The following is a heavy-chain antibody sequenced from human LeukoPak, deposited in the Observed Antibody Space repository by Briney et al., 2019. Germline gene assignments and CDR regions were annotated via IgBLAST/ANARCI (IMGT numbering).Heavy chain of an antibody. CDR3: ARDTGYCSSTSCSDY. CDR1: GYTFTSYY. D-gene: IGHD2-2*01. CDR2: INPSGGST. V-gene: IGHV1-46*01. J-gene: IGHJ4*02. Sequence: GASVKVSCKASGYTFTSYYMHWVRQAPGQGLEWMGIINPSGGSTSYAQKFQGRVTMTRDMSTRTVYMELSSLRSEDTAVYYCARDTGYCSSTSCSDYWGQGTLVTVSS.